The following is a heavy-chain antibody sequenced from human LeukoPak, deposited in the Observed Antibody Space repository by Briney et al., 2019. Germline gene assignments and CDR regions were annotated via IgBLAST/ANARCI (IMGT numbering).Heavy chain of an antibody. V-gene: IGHV4-39*01. Sequence: SETLSLTCTVSGGPISSSSYYWGWIRQPPGKGLEWIGSIYYSGSTYYNPSLKSRVTISVDTSKNQFSLKLSSVTAADTAVYYCARRDLGGTTGTTGFDYWGQGTLVTVSS. CDR2: IYYSGST. J-gene: IGHJ4*02. D-gene: IGHD1-1*01. CDR3: ARRDLGGTTGTTGFDY. CDR1: GGPISSSSYY.